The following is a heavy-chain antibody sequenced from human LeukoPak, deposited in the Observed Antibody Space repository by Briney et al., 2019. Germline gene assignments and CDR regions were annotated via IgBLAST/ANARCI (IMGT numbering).Heavy chain of an antibody. V-gene: IGHV3-23*01. CDR2: ISGSGGST. Sequence: GGSLRLSCAASGFTFSSYAMSWVRQAPGKGLEWVSAISGSGGSTYYADSVKGRFTISRDNSKNTLYPQMNSLRAEDTAVYYCAKVGGIHSGSYQHFDYWGQGTLVTVSS. CDR3: AKVGGIHSGSYQHFDY. CDR1: GFTFSSYA. D-gene: IGHD1-26*01. J-gene: IGHJ4*02.